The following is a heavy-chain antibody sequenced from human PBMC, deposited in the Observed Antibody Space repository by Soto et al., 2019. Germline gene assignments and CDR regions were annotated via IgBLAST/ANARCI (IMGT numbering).Heavy chain of an antibody. CDR2: MNANTGNT. CDR3: AKEVGYCSSRSCRDYDIYYGMDV. CDR1: GYPFTSSD. D-gene: IGHD2-2*01. V-gene: IGHV1-8*01. J-gene: IGHJ6*02. Sequence: ASVKVSCTASGYPFTSSDINWLRHAPGQGLEWMGWMNANTGNTSFAQKFQGRATMTRDTSTSTAYMELRSLRSDDTAVYYCAKEVGYCSSRSCRDYDIYYGMDVWGQGTTVTLSS.